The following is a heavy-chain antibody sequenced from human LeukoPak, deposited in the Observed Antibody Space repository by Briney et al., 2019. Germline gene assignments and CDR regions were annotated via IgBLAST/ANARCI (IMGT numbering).Heavy chain of an antibody. CDR3: AREKVLTVTTGRAFDI. Sequence: ASVKVSCKASGYTFTSYGISWVRQAPGQGLEWMGWISAYNGNTNYAQKLQGRVTMTTDTSTSTAYMELRSLRSDDTAVYYCAREKVLTVTTGRAFDIWGQGTMVTVSS. D-gene: IGHD4-17*01. CDR1: GYTFTSYG. V-gene: IGHV1-18*01. CDR2: ISAYNGNT. J-gene: IGHJ3*02.